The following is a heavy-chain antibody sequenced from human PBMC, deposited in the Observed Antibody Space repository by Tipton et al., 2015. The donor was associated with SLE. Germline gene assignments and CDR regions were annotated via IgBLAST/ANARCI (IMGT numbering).Heavy chain of an antibody. J-gene: IGHJ4*02. CDR1: GFTFSRFA. V-gene: IGHV3-64*02. CDR2: ITSDGVST. CDR3: ARGSH. Sequence: GSLRLSCAASGFTFSRFAMHWVRQAPGKGPEYVSAITSDGVSTYYADSVKGRFTISRDNSKNTVFLHMGRMRLEDMAVYYCARGSHWGQGALVTVSS.